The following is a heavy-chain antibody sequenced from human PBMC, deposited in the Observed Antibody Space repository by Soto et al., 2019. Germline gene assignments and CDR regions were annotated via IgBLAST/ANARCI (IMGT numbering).Heavy chain of an antibody. CDR3: AREVARRGYSGYENYYYYGMDV. CDR2: IGTAGDT. V-gene: IGHV3-13*01. Sequence: GGSLRLSCAASGFTFSSYDMHWVRQATGKGLEWVSAIGTAGDTYYPGSVKGRFTISRENAKNSLYLQMNSLRAEDTAVYYCAREVARRGYSGYENYYYYGMDVWGQGTTVTVSS. D-gene: IGHD5-12*01. J-gene: IGHJ6*02. CDR1: GFTFSSYD.